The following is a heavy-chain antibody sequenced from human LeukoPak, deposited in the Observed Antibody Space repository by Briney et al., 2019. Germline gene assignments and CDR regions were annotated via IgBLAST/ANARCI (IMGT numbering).Heavy chain of an antibody. J-gene: IGHJ4*02. D-gene: IGHD6-19*01. CDR1: GFTLSSYW. CDR3: ARAVGYSSGWSDY. Sequence: GGSLRLSCAASGFTLSSYWMHWVRQAPGKGLVWVSRINSDGSSTSYADSVKGRFTISRDNAKNTLYLQMNSLRAEDTAVYYCARAVGYSSGWSDYWGQGTLVTVSS. V-gene: IGHV3-74*01. CDR2: INSDGSST.